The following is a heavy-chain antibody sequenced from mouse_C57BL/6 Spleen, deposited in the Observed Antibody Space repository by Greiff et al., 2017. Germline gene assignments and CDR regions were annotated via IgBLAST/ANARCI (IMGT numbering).Heavy chain of an antibody. V-gene: IGHV1-55*01. Sequence: QVQLQQPGAELVKPGASVKMSCKASGYTFTSYWITWVKQRPGQGLEWIGDIYPGSGSTNYNEKFKSKATLTVDTSSSTAYMQLSSLTSEDSAVYYCAREGLNFQRNFDYWGQGTTLTVSS. CDR2: IYPGSGST. CDR3: AREGLNFQRNFDY. CDR1: GYTFTSYW. J-gene: IGHJ2*01. D-gene: IGHD2-2*01.